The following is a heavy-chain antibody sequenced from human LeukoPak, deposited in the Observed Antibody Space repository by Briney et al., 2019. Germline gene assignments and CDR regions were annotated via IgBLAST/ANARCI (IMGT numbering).Heavy chain of an antibody. CDR2: INHSGST. D-gene: IGHD3-3*01. Sequence: PSETLSLTCAVYGGSFSGYYWSWIRQPPGKGLEWIGEINHSGSTNYNPSLKSRVTISVDTSKNQFSLKLSSVTAADTAVYYCARGGYDFWSGPRYYFDYWGQGTLVTVSS. V-gene: IGHV4-34*01. CDR3: ARGGYDFWSGPRYYFDY. CDR1: GGSFSGYY. J-gene: IGHJ4*02.